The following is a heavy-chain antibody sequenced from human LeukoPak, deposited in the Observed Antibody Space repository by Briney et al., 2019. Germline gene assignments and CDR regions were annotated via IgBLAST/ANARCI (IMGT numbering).Heavy chain of an antibody. Sequence: GASVNVSCEASGGTFSSYAISWVRQAPGQGLEWVGRIIPILGIANYAQKFQGRVTITADKSTSTAYMELSSLRSEDTAVYYCARPPNYDSSGYYYDYWGQGTLVTVSS. J-gene: IGHJ4*02. D-gene: IGHD3-22*01. CDR3: ARPPNYDSSGYYYDY. CDR1: GGTFSSYA. V-gene: IGHV1-69*04. CDR2: IIPILGIA.